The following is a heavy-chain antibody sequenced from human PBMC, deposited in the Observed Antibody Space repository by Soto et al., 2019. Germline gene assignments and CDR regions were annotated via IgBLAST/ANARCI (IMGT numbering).Heavy chain of an antibody. CDR3: AREDMSGTYYFDY. CDR2: IHTSGIT. V-gene: IGHV4-61*01. D-gene: IGHD1-26*01. CDR1: GGSVSSETHF. Sequence: SETLSLTCSVSGGSVSSETHFWSWVRQPPGKGLEWIGYIHTSGITNSNPSLKSRVTISSDTSRNQFSLSLSPVTAADTAVYFCAREDMSGTYYFDYWGPGILVTVSS. J-gene: IGHJ4*02.